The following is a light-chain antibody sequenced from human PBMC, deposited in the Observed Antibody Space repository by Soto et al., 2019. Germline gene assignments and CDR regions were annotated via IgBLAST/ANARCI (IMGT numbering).Light chain of an antibody. J-gene: IGKJ4*01. Sequence: DIVMTQSPDSLAVSLGERATINCKSSQRLLYSSNNNNYVAWYQQGPGQPPKLHLYWTSVREAEVPDRFSGSGSETDVTLTISSLQAEAVAVYCCQQYDGPPLTFGGGTKVAIK. V-gene: IGKV4-1*01. CDR1: QRLLYSSNNNNY. CDR3: QQYDGPPLT. CDR2: WTS.